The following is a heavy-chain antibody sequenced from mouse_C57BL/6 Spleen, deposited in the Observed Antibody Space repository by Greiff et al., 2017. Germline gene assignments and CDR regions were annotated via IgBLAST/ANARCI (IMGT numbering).Heavy chain of an antibody. Sequence: EVQVVESGGGLVKPGGSLKLSCAASGFTFSDYGMHWVGQAPEKGLEWVAYISSGSSTIYYADTVKGRFPISRDNAKNTLFLQMTSLRSEDTAMYYCARGKRYFDVWGTGTTVTVSS. V-gene: IGHV5-17*01. CDR2: ISSGSSTI. J-gene: IGHJ1*03. CDR3: ARGKRYFDV. CDR1: GFTFSDYG.